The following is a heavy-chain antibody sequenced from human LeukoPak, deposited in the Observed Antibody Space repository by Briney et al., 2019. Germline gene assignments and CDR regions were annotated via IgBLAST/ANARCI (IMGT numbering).Heavy chain of an antibody. CDR2: ISAYNGNT. CDR1: RYTFTGYY. Sequence: ASVKVSCKASRYTFTGYYMDWVRQAPGQGLEWMGWISAYNGNTNYAQKLQGRVTMTTDTSTSTADMELRSLRSDDTAVYYCARVQLGARKYYYYYYMDVWGKGTTVTISS. J-gene: IGHJ6*03. D-gene: IGHD1-1*01. CDR3: ARVQLGARKYYYYYYMDV. V-gene: IGHV1-18*04.